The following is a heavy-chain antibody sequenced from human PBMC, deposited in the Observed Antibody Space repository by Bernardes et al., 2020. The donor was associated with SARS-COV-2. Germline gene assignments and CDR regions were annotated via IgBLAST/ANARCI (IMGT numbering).Heavy chain of an antibody. V-gene: IGHV3-11*01. J-gene: IGHJ6*02. D-gene: IGHD6-19*01. Sequence: GSLRLSCAASGFTFSDYYMSWIRQAPGKGLEWVSYIISSGSTIYYADSVKGRFTISRDNARNSLYLQMNSLRAEDTAVYYCARLHSSGWFDYYGMDVWGQGTTVTVSS. CDR3: ARLHSSGWFDYYGMDV. CDR1: GFTFSDYY. CDR2: IISSGSTI.